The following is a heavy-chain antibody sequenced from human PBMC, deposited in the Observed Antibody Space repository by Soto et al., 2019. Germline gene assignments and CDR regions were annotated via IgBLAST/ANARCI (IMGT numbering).Heavy chain of an antibody. CDR1: GFTFSSYS. Sequence: GGSLRLSCAASGFTFSSYSMNWVRQAPGKGLEWVSYLSSSSGTIYYADSVKGRFTISRDNAKNSLYLQMNSLRAEDTAVYYCAKGRGCSGGSCYSSIGGMDVWGQGTTVTVSS. CDR3: AKGRGCSGGSCYSSIGGMDV. V-gene: IGHV3-48*01. CDR2: LSSSSGTI. J-gene: IGHJ6*02. D-gene: IGHD2-15*01.